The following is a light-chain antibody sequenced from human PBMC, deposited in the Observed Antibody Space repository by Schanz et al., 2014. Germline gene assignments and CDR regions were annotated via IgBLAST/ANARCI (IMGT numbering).Light chain of an antibody. CDR2: KVT. CDR1: SSDVGGYNF. Sequence: QSALTQPPSASGSPGQSVTISCTGTSSDVGGYNFVSWYQQIPGKAPKLMIYKVTQRPSGVPDRFSGSKSGNTASLTVSGLQAEDEADYYCSSYAGSNIFDVFGTGTKLTVL. CDR3: SSYAGSNIFDV. J-gene: IGLJ1*01. V-gene: IGLV2-8*01.